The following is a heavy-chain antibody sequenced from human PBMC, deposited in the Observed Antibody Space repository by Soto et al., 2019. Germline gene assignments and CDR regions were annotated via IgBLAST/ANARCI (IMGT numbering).Heavy chain of an antibody. CDR3: ARGIAARPFDY. CDR1: GFTFSSYS. V-gene: IGHV3-48*04. J-gene: IGHJ4*02. D-gene: IGHD6-6*01. CDR2: ISSSSSTI. Sequence: LSLTCAASGFTFSSYSMNWVRQAPGKGLEWVSYISSSSSTIYYADSVKGRFTISRDNAKNSLYLQMNSLRAEDTAVYYCARGIAARPFDYWGQGTLVTVSS.